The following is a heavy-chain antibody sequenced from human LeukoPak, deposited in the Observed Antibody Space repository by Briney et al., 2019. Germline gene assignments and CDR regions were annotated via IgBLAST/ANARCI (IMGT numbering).Heavy chain of an antibody. CDR2: ISGSGGTT. D-gene: IGHD1-14*01. Sequence: QAGGSLGLSCAASGFTFNNYAMNWVRQAPGKGLEWVSVISGSGGTTYYADSVKGRFTISRDSSKNTLFLQMNSLRAEDTAVYYCAKVSGGGLYYDGMDVWGQGTTVTVSS. CDR3: AKVSGGGLYYDGMDV. V-gene: IGHV3-23*01. J-gene: IGHJ6*02. CDR1: GFTFNNYA.